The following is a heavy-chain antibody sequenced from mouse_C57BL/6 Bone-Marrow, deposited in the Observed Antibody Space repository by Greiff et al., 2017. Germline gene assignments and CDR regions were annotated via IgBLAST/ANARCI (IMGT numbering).Heavy chain of an antibody. CDR3: AREGLRRGFFDY. CDR2: INPNNGGT. V-gene: IGHV1-18*01. J-gene: IGHJ2*01. D-gene: IGHD2-4*01. CDR1: GYTFTDYN. Sequence: VQLQQSGPELVKPGASVKIPCKASGYTFTDYNMDWVKQSHGKSLEWIGDINPNNGGTIYNQKFKGKATLTVGKSSSTAYMELRSLTSEDTAVYYCAREGLRRGFFDYWGQGTTLTVSS.